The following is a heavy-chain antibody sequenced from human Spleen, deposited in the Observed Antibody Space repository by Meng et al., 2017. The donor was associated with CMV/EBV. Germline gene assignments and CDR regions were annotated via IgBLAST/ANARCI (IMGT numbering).Heavy chain of an antibody. J-gene: IGHJ4*02. CDR2: IGSSGSHI. V-gene: IGHV3-21*01. Sequence: SCVASGFIFSSYRMNWVRQAPGKGLEWVSCIGSSGSHIHYADSVKGRLTIFRDNVKNSLYLQMDSLRVEDTAVYYCARDLGSGWFDYWGQGTLVTVSS. D-gene: IGHD6-19*01. CDR3: ARDLGSGWFDY. CDR1: GFIFSSYR.